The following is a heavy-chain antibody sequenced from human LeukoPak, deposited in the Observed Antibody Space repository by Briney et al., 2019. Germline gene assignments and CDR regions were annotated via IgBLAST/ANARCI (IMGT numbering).Heavy chain of an antibody. D-gene: IGHD4-17*01. CDR1: GFTFRGYW. CDR2: INTDGSST. Sequence: GGSLRLSCAASGFTFRGYWMHWVRQAPGKGLVWVSRINTDGSSTSHADFVKGRFTISRDNAKNTLYLQMNSLRAEDTAVYYYTRDGHGDYPIDNWGQGTLVTVSS. V-gene: IGHV3-74*01. J-gene: IGHJ4*02. CDR3: TRDGHGDYPIDN.